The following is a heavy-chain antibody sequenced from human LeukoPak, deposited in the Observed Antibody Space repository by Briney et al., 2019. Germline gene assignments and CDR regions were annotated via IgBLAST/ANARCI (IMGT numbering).Heavy chain of an antibody. V-gene: IGHV1-69*13. CDR2: IIPIFGTA. CDR1: GYTFTGYY. D-gene: IGHD3-10*01. Sequence: SVKVSCKASGYTFTGYYMHWVRQAPGQGLEWMGGIIPIFGTANYAQKFQGRVTITADESTSTAYTELSSLRSDDTAVYYCASSGMIYSFYAFDIWGQGTMVTVSS. CDR3: ASSGMIYSFYAFDI. J-gene: IGHJ3*02.